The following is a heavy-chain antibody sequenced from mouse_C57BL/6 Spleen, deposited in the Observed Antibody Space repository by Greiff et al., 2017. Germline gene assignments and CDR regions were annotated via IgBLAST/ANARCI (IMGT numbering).Heavy chain of an antibody. CDR2: ISYDGSN. V-gene: IGHV3-6*01. CDR3: ARGRPYCSSSYWYFDV. J-gene: IGHJ1*03. CDR1: GYSITSGYY. Sequence: ESGPGLVKPSQSLSLTCSVTGYSITSGYYWNWIRQFPGNKLEWMGYISYDGSNNYNPSLKNRISITRDTSKNQFFLKLNSVTTDDTATYYCARGRPYCSSSYWYFDVWGTGTTVTVSS. D-gene: IGHD1-1*01.